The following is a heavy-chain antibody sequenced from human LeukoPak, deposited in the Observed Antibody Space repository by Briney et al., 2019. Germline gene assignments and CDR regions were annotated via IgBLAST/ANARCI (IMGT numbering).Heavy chain of an antibody. J-gene: IGHJ4*02. CDR1: GFTFSTYW. V-gene: IGHV3-74*01. D-gene: IGHD2-2*01. CDR3: ARGASARQDS. CDR2: IYIDGSST. Sequence: PGGSLRLSCGASGFTFSTYWMHWVRQAPGKGLVWVSRIYIDGSSTNYADSVKGRFTISRDNAKNTLYLEMNSLRAEDTAVYYCARGASARQDSWGQGTLVTVSP.